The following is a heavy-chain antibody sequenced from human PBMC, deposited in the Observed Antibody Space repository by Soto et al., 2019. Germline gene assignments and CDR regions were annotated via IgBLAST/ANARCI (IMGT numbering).Heavy chain of an antibody. CDR2: IDWDDDK. J-gene: IGHJ4*02. V-gene: IGHV2-70*11. CDR1: GFSLSTSGMC. Sequence: SGPTLVNPTQTLTLTCTFSGFSLSTSGMCVSWIRQPPGKALEWLARIDWDDDKYYSTSLKTRLTISKDTSKNQVVLTMTNMDPVDTATYYCARNIVATHLFDYWGQGTLVTVPQ. CDR3: ARNIVATHLFDY. D-gene: IGHD5-12*01.